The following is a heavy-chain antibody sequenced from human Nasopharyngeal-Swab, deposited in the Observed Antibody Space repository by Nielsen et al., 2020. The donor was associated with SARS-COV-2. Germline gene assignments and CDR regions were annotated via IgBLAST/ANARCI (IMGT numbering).Heavy chain of an antibody. CDR3: ARQDYGAKAH. Sequence: GGSLRLSCKGSGSSFTSYWISWVRQMLGKGLEWMGRIDPSDSYTNYSPSFQGHVTISADKSISTAYLQWSSLKASDTAMYYCARQDYGAKAHWGQGTLVTVSS. CDR1: GSSFTSYW. V-gene: IGHV5-10-1*01. D-gene: IGHD4-17*01. J-gene: IGHJ4*02. CDR2: IDPSDSYT.